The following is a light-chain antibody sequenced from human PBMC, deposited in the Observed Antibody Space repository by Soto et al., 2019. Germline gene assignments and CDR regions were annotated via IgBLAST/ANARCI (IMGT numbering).Light chain of an antibody. CDR2: EVT. Sequence: QSALSQPPSASGSPGQSVTISCTGTSSDVGGYIYVSWYQHHPGKAPKLMIYEVTKRPSGVPDRFSGSKSGNTASLTVSGLQAEDDSDYYCSSYAGSNNVVFGGGTKLTVL. V-gene: IGLV2-8*01. J-gene: IGLJ2*01. CDR3: SSYAGSNNVV. CDR1: SSDVGGYIY.